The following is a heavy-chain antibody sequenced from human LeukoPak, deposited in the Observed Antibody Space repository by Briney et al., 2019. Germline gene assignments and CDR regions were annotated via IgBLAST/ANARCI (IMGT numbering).Heavy chain of an antibody. CDR3: ARVSGSSGTGQ. CDR1: GGSISSGSYY. Sequence: SETLSLTCTVSGGSISSGSYYWSWIRQPAGKGLEWIGRIYTSGSTYYNPSLKSRVTISVDTSKNQFSLKLSSVTAADTAVYYCARVSGSSGTGQWGQGTLVTVSS. V-gene: IGHV4-61*02. CDR2: IYTSGST. J-gene: IGHJ4*02. D-gene: IGHD1-26*01.